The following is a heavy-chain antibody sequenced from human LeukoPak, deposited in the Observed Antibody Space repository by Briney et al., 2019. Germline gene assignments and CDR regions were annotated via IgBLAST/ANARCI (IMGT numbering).Heavy chain of an antibody. Sequence: ASVTVSCKASGGTFSSYAISWVRQAPGQGLEWMGRIIPILGIANYAQKFQGRVTITADKSTSTAYMELSSLRSEDTAVYYCASSREPLGAFDIWGQGTMVTVSS. J-gene: IGHJ3*02. D-gene: IGHD1-26*01. CDR2: IIPILGIA. CDR1: GGTFSSYA. V-gene: IGHV1-69*04. CDR3: ASSREPLGAFDI.